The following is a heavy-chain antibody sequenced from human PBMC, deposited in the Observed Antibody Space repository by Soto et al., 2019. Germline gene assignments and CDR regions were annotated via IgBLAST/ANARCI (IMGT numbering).Heavy chain of an antibody. CDR3: GRGPAYYDFGSVYTYHNWFAP. V-gene: IGHV4-34*01. CDR1: GGSFSGYY. CDR2: INHSGST. D-gene: IGHD3-3*01. J-gene: IGHJ5*02. Sequence: PSETLSLTCAVYGGSFSGYYWSWIRQPPGKGLEWIGEINHSGSTNYNPSLKSRVTISVDTSKNQFSLKLSSVTAADTAVYYCGRGPAYYDFGSVYTYHNWFAPWGQGTLVTVSS.